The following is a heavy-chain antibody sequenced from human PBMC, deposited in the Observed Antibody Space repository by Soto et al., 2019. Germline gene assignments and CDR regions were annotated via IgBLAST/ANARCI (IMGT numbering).Heavy chain of an antibody. CDR3: ARDRDRYSSGWYDY. CDR1: GFTFSSYA. V-gene: IGHV3-30-3*01. D-gene: IGHD6-19*01. J-gene: IGHJ4*02. CDR2: ISYDGSNK. Sequence: QVQLVESGGGVVQPGRSLRLSCAASGFTFSSYAMHWVRQAPGKGLEWVAVISYDGSNKYYADSVKGRFTISRDNSKNTLYLQMNSLRAEDTAVYYCARDRDRYSSGWYDYWGQGTLVTVSS.